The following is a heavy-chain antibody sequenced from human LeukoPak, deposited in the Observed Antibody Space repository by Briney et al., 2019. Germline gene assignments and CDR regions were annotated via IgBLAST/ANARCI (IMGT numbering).Heavy chain of an antibody. J-gene: IGHJ4*02. CDR2: ISAADGDNT. CDR1: GFTFRNFA. CDR3: ARDYYGSGE. V-gene: IGHV3-23*01. Sequence: QTRGSLRLSCVASGFTFRNFAMSWVRQAPGKGLERVSAISAADGDNTYYGDSVKGRFTTSRDNAKNSLYLQMNSLRAEDTAVYYCARDYYGSGEWGQGTLVTVSS. D-gene: IGHD3-10*01.